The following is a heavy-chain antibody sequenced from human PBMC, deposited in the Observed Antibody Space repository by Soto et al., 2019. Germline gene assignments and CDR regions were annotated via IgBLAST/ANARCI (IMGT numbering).Heavy chain of an antibody. Sequence: GGSLRLSCAASGFTFSDYYMSWIRQAPGKGLEWVSYISSSSSYTNYADSVKGRFTISRDNAKNSLYLQMNSLRAEDTAVYYCARDRPKNVLRFLEWLPYWGQGTLVTVSS. V-gene: IGHV3-11*06. CDR2: ISSSSSYT. D-gene: IGHD3-3*01. CDR1: GFTFSDYY. CDR3: ARDRPKNVLRFLEWLPY. J-gene: IGHJ4*02.